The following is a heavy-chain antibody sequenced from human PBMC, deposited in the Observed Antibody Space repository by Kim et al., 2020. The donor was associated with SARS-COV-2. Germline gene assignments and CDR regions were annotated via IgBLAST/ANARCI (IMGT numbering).Heavy chain of an antibody. V-gene: IGHV1-2*02. CDR1: GYTFTDYY. Sequence: ASVKVSCKASGYTFTDYYIHWVRQAPGQGLEWMGWINPYCGDTNYAQKFQGRVTMTRYTSISTPYVELSSLRSDDTAVYYCARSAHFWSGHYLDFWGQGTLITVSS. D-gene: IGHD3-3*01. J-gene: IGHJ4*02. CDR3: ARSAHFWSGHYLDF. CDR2: INPYCGDT.